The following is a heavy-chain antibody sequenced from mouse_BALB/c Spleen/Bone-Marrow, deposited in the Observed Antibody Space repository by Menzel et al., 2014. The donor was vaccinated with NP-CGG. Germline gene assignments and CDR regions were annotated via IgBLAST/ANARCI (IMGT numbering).Heavy chain of an antibody. CDR1: GYTFTSYW. D-gene: IGHD2-3*01. Sequence: VRPQQPASELERPGAFAKLSCKVTGYTFTSYWMNWVKQRPGQGLEWIGMIDPSDSETHYNQMFKDKATLTVDKSSSIAYMQLSRLTSEDSAFYYCARLRGLLVFVLWGQGTAL. CDR2: IDPSDSET. V-gene: IGHV1-61*01. J-gene: IGHJ2*01. CDR3: ARLRGLLVFVL.